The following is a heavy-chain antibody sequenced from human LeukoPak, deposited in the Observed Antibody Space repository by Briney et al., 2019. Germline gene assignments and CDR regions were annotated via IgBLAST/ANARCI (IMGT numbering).Heavy chain of an antibody. CDR2: ISWSGDRM. J-gene: IGHJ4*02. V-gene: IGHV3-9*01. Sequence: PGRSLRLSCAASGFTFEGHVMHWVRQAPGKGLEWVSSISWSGDRMGYADAVKGRFTISRDNAKNSLFLQMNSLRVEDTALYYCAKDLGSSATTVWGQGTLVTVSS. CDR3: AKDLGSSATTV. CDR1: GFTFEGHV. D-gene: IGHD2-2*01.